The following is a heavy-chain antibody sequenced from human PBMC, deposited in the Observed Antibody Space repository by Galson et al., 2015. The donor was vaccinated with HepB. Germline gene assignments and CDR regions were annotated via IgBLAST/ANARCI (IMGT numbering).Heavy chain of an antibody. V-gene: IGHV5-51*01. CDR1: GYSFTSYW. J-gene: IGHJ6*02. D-gene: IGHD6-13*01. CDR2: IYPGDSDT. CDR3: ARYSYSSSWFKGGDDYYYYYGMDV. Sequence: QSGAEVKKPGESLKISCKGSGYSFTSYWIGWVRQMPGKGLEWMGIIYPGDSDTRYSPSFQGQVTISADKSISTAYLQWSSLKASDTAMYYCARYSYSSSWFKGGDDYYYYYGMDVWGQGTTVTVSS.